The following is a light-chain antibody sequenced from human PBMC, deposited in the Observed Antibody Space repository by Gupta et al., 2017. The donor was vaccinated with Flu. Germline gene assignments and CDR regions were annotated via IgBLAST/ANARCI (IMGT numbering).Light chain of an antibody. V-gene: IGLV4-69*01. CDR3: QTWGTGLV. J-gene: IGLJ3*02. Sequence: QLVLTQSPSASASLGASVKLTCTLSSGHSSYAIAWHQQQPEKGPRYLMTLNSDGSHSKGDGIPDRFSGSSSGAERYLTISSLQSEDEADYYCQTWGTGLVFGGGTKLTVL. CDR2: LNSDGSH. CDR1: SGHSSYA.